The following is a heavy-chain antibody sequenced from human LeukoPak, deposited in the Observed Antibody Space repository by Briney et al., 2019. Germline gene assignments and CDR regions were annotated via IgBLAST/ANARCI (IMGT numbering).Heavy chain of an antibody. Sequence: GSLRLSCAASAFTLSSNWMYWVRQAPGKGLVWVSRINSDGSSSTYADCVKGRFTISRDDAKNTLYLQMHSLRAEDTAMYYCARGHYGDYFWGRGTQVTVSS. J-gene: IGHJ4*02. CDR2: INSDGSSS. D-gene: IGHD4-17*01. CDR3: ARGHYGDYF. V-gene: IGHV3-74*03. CDR1: AFTLSSNW.